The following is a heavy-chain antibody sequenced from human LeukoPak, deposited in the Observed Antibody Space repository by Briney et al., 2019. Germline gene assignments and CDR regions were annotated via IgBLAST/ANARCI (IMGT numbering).Heavy chain of an antibody. CDR2: LKQDGREK. CDR1: GFTFSDYW. V-gene: IGHV3-7*01. D-gene: IGHD3-10*01. CDR3: AKAGYGSGSSSFDQ. Sequence: GGSLRLSRSASGFTFSDYWMRWVRPAPRKGVEGVASLKQDGREKYYVDSVKGRFTISRDNAKNSLHLQMNTLRAEDTAVYYCAKAGYGSGSSSFDQWGQGTLVTVSS. J-gene: IGHJ4*02.